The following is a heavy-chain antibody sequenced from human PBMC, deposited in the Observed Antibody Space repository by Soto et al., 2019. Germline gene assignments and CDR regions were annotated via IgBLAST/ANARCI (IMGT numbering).Heavy chain of an antibody. CDR1: VGSISRGGYS. D-gene: IGHD2-2*01. V-gene: IGHV4-30-2*01. CDR2: IYHSGST. J-gene: IGHJ4*02. Sequence: LQLPESGSGLVKPSQTLSLTCAVSVGSISRGGYSWIWIRQPQGKGLEWLGYIYHSGSTYYNPSLKSRVTLSGDRDKNPFSLKLSSVTAANTAVYDCARGSSCTHLDDWGQGTLVTFSS. CDR3: ARGSSCTHLDD.